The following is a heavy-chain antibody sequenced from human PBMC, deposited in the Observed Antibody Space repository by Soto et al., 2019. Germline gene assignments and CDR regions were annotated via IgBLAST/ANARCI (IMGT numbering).Heavy chain of an antibody. D-gene: IGHD3-3*01. CDR2: ISAYNGST. J-gene: IGHJ6*02. CDR1: GYTFTSYG. CDR3: ARDRAGGSGYYLSYYYYGMDV. V-gene: IGHV1-18*01. Sequence: ASVKVSCKASGYTFTSYGISWVRQAPGQGLEWMGWISAYNGSTNYAQKLQGRVTMTTDTSTSTAYMELRSLRSDDTAVYYCARDRAGGSGYYLSYYYYGMDVWGQGTTDTVSS.